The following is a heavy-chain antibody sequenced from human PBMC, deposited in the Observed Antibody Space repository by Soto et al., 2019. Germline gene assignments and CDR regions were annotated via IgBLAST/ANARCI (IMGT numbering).Heavy chain of an antibody. CDR3: AKDLTWYYDSSGYFGRMTFDY. CDR1: GYTSTSYG. CDR2: ISGSGGST. D-gene: IGHD3-22*01. J-gene: IGHJ4*02. Sequence: SCKASGYTSTSYGISWVRQAPGKGLEWVSAISGSGGSTYYADSVKGRFTISRDNSKNTLYLQMNSLRAEDTAVYYCAKDLTWYYDSSGYFGRMTFDYWGQGTLVTVSS. V-gene: IGHV3-23*01.